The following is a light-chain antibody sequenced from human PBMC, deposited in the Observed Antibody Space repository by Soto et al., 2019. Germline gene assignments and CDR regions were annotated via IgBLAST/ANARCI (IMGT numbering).Light chain of an antibody. CDR3: QQYNIWPPIT. Sequence: EIVMTQSPATLSVSPGERATLSCRASQSVSSNLAWYQQKPGQAPRLLIYGAYTRAAGVPARFSGSGSGTEFTLIITSLQSEDIALYYCQQYNIWPPITFGQGTRLEI. CDR1: QSVSSN. V-gene: IGKV3-15*01. CDR2: GAY. J-gene: IGKJ5*01.